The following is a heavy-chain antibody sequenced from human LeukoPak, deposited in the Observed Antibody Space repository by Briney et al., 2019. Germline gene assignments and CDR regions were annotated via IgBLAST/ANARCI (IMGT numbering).Heavy chain of an antibody. CDR3: ASRSAMN. Sequence: GESLKISCKASGYTFTSYWIGWVRQVPGKGLEWMGIVYTGDSETRYSPSFQGQVTISADTSITTAYLQWSSLKASDTAMYYCASRSAMNWGQGTLVTVSS. CDR1: GYTFTSYW. J-gene: IGHJ4*02. D-gene: IGHD6-19*01. V-gene: IGHV5-51*01. CDR2: VYTGDSET.